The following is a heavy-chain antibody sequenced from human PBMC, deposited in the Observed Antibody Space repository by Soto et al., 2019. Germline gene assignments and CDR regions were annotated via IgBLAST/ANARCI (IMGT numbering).Heavy chain of an antibody. CDR3: PPSNVSGVGAFDY. Sequence: EGRLVESGGGLVKPEESLRLSCAASGFIFSNAWMNWVRQAPGKGLEWVGRVKSKIDDETTDYAAPVKGRFTITRDDSTSVVYLQMNSLKIEDTAVNFCPPSNVSGVGAFDYWGPGTPVTVSS. J-gene: IGHJ4*02. CDR1: GFIFSNAW. V-gene: IGHV3-15*07. CDR2: VKSKIDDETT. D-gene: IGHD1-26*01.